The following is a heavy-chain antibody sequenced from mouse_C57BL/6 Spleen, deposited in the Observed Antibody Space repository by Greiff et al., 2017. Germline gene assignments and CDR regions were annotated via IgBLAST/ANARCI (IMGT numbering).Heavy chain of an antibody. CDR2: IDPENGDT. D-gene: IGHD2-10*01. Sequence: VHVKQSGAELVRPGASVKLSCTASGFNIKDDYMHWVKQRPEQGLEWIGWIDPENGDTEYASKFQGKATITADTSSNTAYLQLSSLTSEDTAVYYCTNLLRGYWGQGTTLTVSS. V-gene: IGHV14-4*01. CDR1: GFNIKDDY. J-gene: IGHJ2*01. CDR3: TNLLRGY.